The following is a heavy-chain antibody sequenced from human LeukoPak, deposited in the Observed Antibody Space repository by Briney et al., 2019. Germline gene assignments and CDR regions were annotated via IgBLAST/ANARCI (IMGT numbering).Heavy chain of an antibody. V-gene: IGHV1-69*04. CDR3: AQYYYDSSGYYFPAEYFQH. CDR1: GGTFSSYA. CDR2: IIPILGIA. D-gene: IGHD3-22*01. J-gene: IGHJ1*01. Sequence: GASVKVSCKASGGTFSSYAISWVRQAPGQGLEWMGRIIPILGIANYAQKFQGRVTIIADKSTSTAYMELSSLRSEDTAVYYCAQYYYDSSGYYFPAEYFQHWGQGTLVTVSS.